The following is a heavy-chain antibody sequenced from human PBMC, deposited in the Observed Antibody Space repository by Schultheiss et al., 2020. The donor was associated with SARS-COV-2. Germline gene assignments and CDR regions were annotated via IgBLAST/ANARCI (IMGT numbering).Heavy chain of an antibody. D-gene: IGHD3-16*01. Sequence: SETLSLTCAVSGYSISSGYYWSWIRQPAGKGLEWIGYIYYSGSTNYNPSLKSRVTISVDTSKNQFSLKLSSVTAADTAVYYCARHWGSPDNWFDPWGQGTLVTVSS. CDR3: ARHWGSPDNWFDP. CDR2: IYYSGST. J-gene: IGHJ5*02. V-gene: IGHV4-61*10. CDR1: GYSISSGYY.